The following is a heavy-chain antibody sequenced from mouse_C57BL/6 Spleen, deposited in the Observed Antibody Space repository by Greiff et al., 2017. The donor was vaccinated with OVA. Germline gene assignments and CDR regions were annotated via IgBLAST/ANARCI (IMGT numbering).Heavy chain of an antibody. CDR3: ARQGYYYGSTYWYFGV. Sequence: EVQVVESGGGLVKPGGSLKLSCAASGFTFSSYAMSWVRQTPEKRLEWVATISGGGGNTYYPDSVKGRFTISRDNAKNTLYLQMSSPRSEDTALYYCARQGYYYGSTYWYFGVWGTGTTVTVSS. D-gene: IGHD1-1*01. CDR2: ISGGGGNT. J-gene: IGHJ1*03. CDR1: GFTFSSYA. V-gene: IGHV5-9*01.